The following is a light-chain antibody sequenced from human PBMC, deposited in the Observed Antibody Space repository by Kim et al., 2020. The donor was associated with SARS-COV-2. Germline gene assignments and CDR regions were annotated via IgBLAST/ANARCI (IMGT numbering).Light chain of an antibody. CDR1: TGAVTGVLF. V-gene: IGLV7-46*01. Sequence: PGETFTPTFASTTGAVTGVLFPYWFQQKPGQAPRTLISDINHKHSWTPARFSGSLLGGKAALTLSGAQPEDEADYYCFLYYSGVVVFGGGTQLTVL. CDR2: DIN. CDR3: FLYYSGVVV. J-gene: IGLJ2*01.